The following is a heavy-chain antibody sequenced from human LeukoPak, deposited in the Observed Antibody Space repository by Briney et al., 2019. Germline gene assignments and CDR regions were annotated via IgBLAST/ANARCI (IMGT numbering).Heavy chain of an antibody. CDR3: ARVGGGRPHDYLSDNNMGY. J-gene: IGHJ4*02. V-gene: IGHV1-2*02. CDR1: GYTFTGYY. Sequence: ASVKVSCKASGYTFTGYYIHWVRQAPGQSLEWMGWVTPNSGGTNYAQKFQGRVTMTRDASVSTAYMELSRLRSDDTAVYYCARVGGGRPHDYLSDNNMGYWGQGTLVTVSS. D-gene: IGHD4-11*01. CDR2: VTPNSGGT.